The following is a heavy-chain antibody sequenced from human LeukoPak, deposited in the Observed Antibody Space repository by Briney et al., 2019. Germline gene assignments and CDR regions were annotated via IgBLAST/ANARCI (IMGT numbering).Heavy chain of an antibody. CDR1: GYTLTELS. CDR3: ATPREIPHAFDI. D-gene: IGHD5-24*01. CDR2: FDPEDGET. J-gene: IGHJ3*02. V-gene: IGHV1-24*01. Sequence: GASVKVSCKVSGYTLTELSMHWVRQALGKGLEWMGGFDPEDGETIYAQKFQGRVTMTEDTSTDTAYMELSSLRSEDTAVYYCATPREIPHAFDIWGQGTMVTVSS.